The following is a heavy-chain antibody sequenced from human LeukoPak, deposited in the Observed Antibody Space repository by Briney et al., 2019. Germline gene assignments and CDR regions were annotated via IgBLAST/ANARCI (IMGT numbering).Heavy chain of an antibody. Sequence: GGSLRLFCAASGFPFSSYAMSWVPEAPGKGLECVSAISGSGGSTYYAESVKGRFTISRDNSKNTLYLQMNSLRAEDRAVYYCAKGEIYCSTSCYGANREDYWGQGTLVTVSS. CDR2: ISGSGGST. CDR1: GFPFSSYA. J-gene: IGHJ4*02. D-gene: IGHD2-2*01. V-gene: IGHV3-23*01. CDR3: AKGEIYCSTSCYGANREDY.